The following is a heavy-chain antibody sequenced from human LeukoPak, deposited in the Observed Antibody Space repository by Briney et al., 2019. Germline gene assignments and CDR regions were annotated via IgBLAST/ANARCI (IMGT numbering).Heavy chain of an antibody. CDR2: IYYSGST. D-gene: IGHD2-15*01. CDR1: GGSISSYY. V-gene: IGHV4-59*01. J-gene: IGHJ3*02. Sequence: SETLSLTCTVSGGSISSYYWSWIRQPPGKGLEWIGYIYYSGSTNYNPSLKSRVTISVDTSKNLFSLKLSSVTAADTAVYYCATRYCSGGSCYHAFDIWGQGTMVTVSS. CDR3: ATRYCSGGSCYHAFDI.